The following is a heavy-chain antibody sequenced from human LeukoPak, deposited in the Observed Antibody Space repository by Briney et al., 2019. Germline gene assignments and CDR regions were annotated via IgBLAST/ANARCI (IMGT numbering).Heavy chain of an antibody. D-gene: IGHD2-21*01. CDR3: VTIFKVIIPAFDY. CDR2: ISGSGGST. CDR1: GFTFSSYA. J-gene: IGHJ4*02. V-gene: IGHV3-23*01. Sequence: PGGSLRLSCAASGFTFSSYAMSWVRQAPGKGLEWVSAISGSGGSTYYADSVKGRFTISRDNSKNTLYLQMNNLKTEDTAVYYCVTIFKVIIPAFDYWGQGTLATVSS.